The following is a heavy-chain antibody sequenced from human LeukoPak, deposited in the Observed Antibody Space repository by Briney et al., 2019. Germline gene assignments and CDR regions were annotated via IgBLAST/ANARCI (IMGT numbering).Heavy chain of an antibody. CDR3: AKDSELGRGSYPMDV. CDR2: IRYDGSNK. CDR1: GFTFSSYG. J-gene: IGHJ6*04. Sequence: GGSLRLSCAASGFTFSSYGMHWVRQAPGKGLEWVAFIRYDGSNKYYADSVKGRFTISRDNSKNTLYLQMNSLRAEDTAVYYCAKDSELGRGSYPMDVWGKGTTVTVSS. V-gene: IGHV3-30*02. D-gene: IGHD1-26*01.